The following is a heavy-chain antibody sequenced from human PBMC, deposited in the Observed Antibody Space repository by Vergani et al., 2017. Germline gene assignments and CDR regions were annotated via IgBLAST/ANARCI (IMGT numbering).Heavy chain of an antibody. Sequence: QVQLVQSGAEVKKPGSSVKVSCKASGGTFSSYAISWVRQAPGQGLEWMGWMNPNSGNTGYAQKFQGRVTMTRNTSISTAYMELSSLRSEDTAVYYCARGQRSSWKHNWFDPWGQGTLVTVSS. CDR1: GGTFSSYA. J-gene: IGHJ5*02. CDR3: ARGQRSSWKHNWFDP. D-gene: IGHD6-13*01. V-gene: IGHV1-8*02. CDR2: MNPNSGNT.